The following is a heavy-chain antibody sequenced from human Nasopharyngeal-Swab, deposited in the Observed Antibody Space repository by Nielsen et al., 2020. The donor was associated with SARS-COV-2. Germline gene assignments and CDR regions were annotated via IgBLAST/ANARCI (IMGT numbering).Heavy chain of an antibody. CDR3: ARVMFGESHSYFDY. CDR2: INSDGSSP. CDR1: GFTFSSYW. V-gene: IGHV3-74*01. J-gene: IGHJ4*02. Sequence: ETLSLTCAASGFTFSSYWMHWVRQAPGKGLVWVSRINSDGSSPSYADSVKGRFTISRDNAKNTLYLQMNSLRAEDTAVYYCARVMFGESHSYFDYWGQGTLVTVSS. D-gene: IGHD3-10*02.